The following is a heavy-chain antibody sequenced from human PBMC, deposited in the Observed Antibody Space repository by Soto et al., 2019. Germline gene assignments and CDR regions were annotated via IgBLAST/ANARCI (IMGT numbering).Heavy chain of an antibody. CDR1: GFTFSSYG. J-gene: IGHJ6*03. CDR2: ISYDGSNK. D-gene: IGHD4-17*01. Sequence: QVQLVESGGGVVQPGRSLRLSCAASGFTFSSYGMHWVRQAPGKGLEWVAVISYDGSNKYYADSVKGRFTISRDNSKNTLYLQMNSLRAEDTAVYYSAKATDGGIMDVWGKGTTVTVSS. CDR3: AKATDGGIMDV. V-gene: IGHV3-30*18.